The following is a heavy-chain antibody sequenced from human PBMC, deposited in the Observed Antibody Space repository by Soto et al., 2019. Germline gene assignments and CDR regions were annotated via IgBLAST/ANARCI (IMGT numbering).Heavy chain of an antibody. CDR1: GGISSSHT. J-gene: IGHJ4*02. Sequence: SVKVSSKASGGISSSHTLGSLRQAPGQGLEWMGRIIPILGIANYAQKFQGRVTITADKSTSTAYMELSSLRSEDTAVYYCARKMANPSGYEFDYCGEGTLVNVS. CDR2: IIPILGIA. CDR3: ARKMANPSGYEFDY. V-gene: IGHV1-69*02. D-gene: IGHD5-12*01.